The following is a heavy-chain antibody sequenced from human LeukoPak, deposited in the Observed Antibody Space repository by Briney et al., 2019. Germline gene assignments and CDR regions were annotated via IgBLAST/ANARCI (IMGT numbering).Heavy chain of an antibody. Sequence: GGSLRLSCAASGFTFSSYWMSWVRQAPGKGLEWVANIKQDGSEKYYVDSVKGRFTISRDNAKNSLYLQMNSLRAEDTAVYYCARGDCSSTSCPQDNWFDPWGQGTLVTVSS. V-gene: IGHV3-7*04. CDR3: ARGDCSSTSCPQDNWFDP. CDR1: GFTFSSYW. CDR2: IKQDGSEK. J-gene: IGHJ5*02. D-gene: IGHD2-2*01.